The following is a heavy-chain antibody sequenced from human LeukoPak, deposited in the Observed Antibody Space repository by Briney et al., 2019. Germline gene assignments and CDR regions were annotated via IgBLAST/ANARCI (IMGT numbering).Heavy chain of an antibody. J-gene: IGHJ4*02. CDR3: ARDPTYGSGTTNS. Sequence: GGSLRLSCAASGFTFSSYGMHWVRQAPGKGLEWVAFIRYDGSNKYYADSVKGRFTISRDNSKNTLYLQMNSLRAEDTAVYYCARDPTYGSGTTNSWGQGTLVTVSS. CDR2: IRYDGSNK. D-gene: IGHD3-10*01. V-gene: IGHV3-30*02. CDR1: GFTFSSYG.